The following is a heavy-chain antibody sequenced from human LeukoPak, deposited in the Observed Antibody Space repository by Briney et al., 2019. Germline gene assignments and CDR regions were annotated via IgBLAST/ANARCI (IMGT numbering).Heavy chain of an antibody. CDR1: GFTLSDYY. J-gene: IGHJ4*02. V-gene: IGHV3-11*01. Sequence: GGSLRLSCAASGFTLSDYYMSWIRQAPGKGLEWVSYSSSSGSTIYYADSVKGRFAISRDNAKNSLYLKMNSLRAEDTAVYYCARRRDFIDYWGQRTLVTVSS. CDR3: ARRRDFIDY. CDR2: SSSSGSTI. D-gene: IGHD3/OR15-3a*01.